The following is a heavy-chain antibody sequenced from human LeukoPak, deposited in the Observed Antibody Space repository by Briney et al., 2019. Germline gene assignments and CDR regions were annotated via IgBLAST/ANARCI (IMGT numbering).Heavy chain of an antibody. Sequence: SETLSLTCAVYGGSFSGYYWSWIRQPPGKGLEWIGEINHSGSTNYNPSLKSRVTISVDTSKNQFSLKLSSVTAADTAVYYCASASTIYSSSWFDPWGQGTLVTVSS. V-gene: IGHV4-34*01. D-gene: IGHD6-13*01. CDR3: ASASTIYSSSWFDP. CDR2: INHSGST. CDR1: GGSFSGYY. J-gene: IGHJ5*02.